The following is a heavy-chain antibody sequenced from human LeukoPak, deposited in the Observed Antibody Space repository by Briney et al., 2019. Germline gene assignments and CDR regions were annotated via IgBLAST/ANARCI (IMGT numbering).Heavy chain of an antibody. V-gene: IGHV3-30*03. CDR3: ARGSYYYDSSGQGYVDY. J-gene: IGHJ4*02. CDR1: GFTFSSYG. Sequence: GGSLRLSCAASGFTFSSYGMHWVRQAPGKGLEWVAVISYDGSNKYYADSVKGRFTISRDNSKNTLYLQMNSLRAEDTAVYYCARGSYYYDSSGQGYVDYWGQGTLVTVSS. D-gene: IGHD3-22*01. CDR2: ISYDGSNK.